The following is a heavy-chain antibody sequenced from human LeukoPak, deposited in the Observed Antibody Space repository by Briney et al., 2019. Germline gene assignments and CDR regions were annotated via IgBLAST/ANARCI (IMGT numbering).Heavy chain of an antibody. CDR1: GYTFTGYY. Sequence: GASVKVSCKASGYTFTGYYMHWVRQAPGQGLEWMGWINPNSGGTNYAQKFQGRVTMTRDTSISTAYMELSRLRSDDTAVYYCARDGSLRYFDWSTDWYFDLWGRGTLVTVSS. D-gene: IGHD3-9*01. CDR3: ARDGSLRYFDWSTDWYFDL. V-gene: IGHV1-2*02. CDR2: INPNSGGT. J-gene: IGHJ2*01.